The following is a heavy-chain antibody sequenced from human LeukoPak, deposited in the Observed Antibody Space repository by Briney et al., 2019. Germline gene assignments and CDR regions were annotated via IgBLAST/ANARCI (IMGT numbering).Heavy chain of an antibody. CDR1: GFTLRSYA. J-gene: IGHJ3*02. D-gene: IGHD2-15*01. CDR3: ARVVAVYYDAFDI. Sequence: SGGSLRLSCAASGFTLRSYAMHWVRQVPGKGLEYVSAISSDGRSTSYANSVRGRFTISRDDSKNTLYLQMGSLRAEDMAVYYCARVVAVYYDAFDIWGQGTMVTVSS. V-gene: IGHV3-64*01. CDR2: ISSDGRST.